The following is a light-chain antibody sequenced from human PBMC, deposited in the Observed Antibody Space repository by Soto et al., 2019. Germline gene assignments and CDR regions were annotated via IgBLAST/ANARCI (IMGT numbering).Light chain of an antibody. CDR2: GAS. CDR1: QSVSSD. J-gene: IGKJ2*01. Sequence: EIVMTQSPATLSVSPGERATVSCRASQSVSSDLAWYQQKPGQAPRLLIYGASTRATDTPARFSGSVSGTEFTLTISSLQSEDFAVYYCQQYNKWRYTFGQGTKLEIK. CDR3: QQYNKWRYT. V-gene: IGKV3-15*01.